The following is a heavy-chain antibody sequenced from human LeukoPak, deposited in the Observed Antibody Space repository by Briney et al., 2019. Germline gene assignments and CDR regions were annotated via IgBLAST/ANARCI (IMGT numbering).Heavy chain of an antibody. CDR3: AKASPRLTTVTSSAFDI. CDR1: GFTFSSYA. CDR2: ISGSGGST. D-gene: IGHD4-17*01. V-gene: IGHV3-23*01. Sequence: PGGSLRLSCAASGFTFSSYAMSWVRQAPGKGLEWVSAISGSGGSTYYADSVKGRFTISRDNSKNTLYLQMNSLRAEDTAVYYCAKASPRLTTVTSSAFDIRGQGTMVTVSS. J-gene: IGHJ3*02.